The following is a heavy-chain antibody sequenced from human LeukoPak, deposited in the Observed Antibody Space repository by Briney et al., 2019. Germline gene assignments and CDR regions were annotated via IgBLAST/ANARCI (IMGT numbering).Heavy chain of an antibody. V-gene: IGHV3-23*01. D-gene: IGHD2-8*01. J-gene: IGHJ5*01. Sequence: GGSLRLSCAASGFTFSSYEMNWVRQAPGKGLEWVSAITSSGGSTYYADSVKGRFTVSRDNSKNTLYLQMNSLRPEDTAVYHCAKDTSSYATSWSDSWGQGALVTVSS. CDR3: AKDTSSYATSWSDS. CDR2: ITSSGGST. CDR1: GFTFSSYE.